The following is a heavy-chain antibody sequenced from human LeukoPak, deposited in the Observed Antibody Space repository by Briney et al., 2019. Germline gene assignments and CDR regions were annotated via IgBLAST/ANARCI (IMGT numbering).Heavy chain of an antibody. V-gene: IGHV4-59*08. Sequence: PSETLSLTCTVSGGSISSYYWSWIRQPPGKGLEWIGYIYYSGSTNYNPSLKSRVTISVDTSKNQFPLKLSSVTAADTAVYYCARQGAGNWFDPWGQGTLVTVSS. CDR2: IYYSGST. D-gene: IGHD6-19*01. CDR3: ARQGAGNWFDP. CDR1: GGSISSYY. J-gene: IGHJ5*02.